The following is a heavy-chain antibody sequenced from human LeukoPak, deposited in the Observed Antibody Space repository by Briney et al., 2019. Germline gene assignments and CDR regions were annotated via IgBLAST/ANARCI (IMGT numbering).Heavy chain of an antibody. CDR2: IHPNSGGT. Sequence: GASVKVSCKASGDTFTGYYMHWVRQAPGQGLEWMGWIHPNSGGTNYAQKFQGRVTMTRDTSISTAYMELSRRRSDDTAVYYCERDASWYSSSERNWFDPWGQGTLVTVSS. V-gene: IGHV1-2*02. CDR3: ERDASWYSSSERNWFDP. D-gene: IGHD6-13*01. CDR1: GDTFTGYY. J-gene: IGHJ5*02.